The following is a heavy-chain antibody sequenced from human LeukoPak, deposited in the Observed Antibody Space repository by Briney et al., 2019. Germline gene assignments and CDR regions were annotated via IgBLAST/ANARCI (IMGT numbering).Heavy chain of an antibody. Sequence: GGSLRLSCAASGFTFSSYEMNWVRQAPGKGLEWVSYISSSGSTIYYADSVKGRFTISRDKAKNSLYLQMNSLRAEDTAVYYCARVSHSSSWYDDNHNLGFDYWGQGTLVTVSS. J-gene: IGHJ4*02. V-gene: IGHV3-48*03. CDR3: ARVSHSSSWYDDNHNLGFDY. CDR2: ISSSGSTI. D-gene: IGHD6-13*01. CDR1: GFTFSSYE.